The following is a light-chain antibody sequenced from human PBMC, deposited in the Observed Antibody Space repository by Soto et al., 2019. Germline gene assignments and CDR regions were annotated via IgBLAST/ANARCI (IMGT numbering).Light chain of an antibody. CDR3: QQYGSSLPRT. Sequence: EIVLTQSPGTLSLSPGERATLSCRVSQSVRNNYLAWYQQKPGQAPRLLIYDASSRATDIPDRFSGSGSGTDVTLTISILEPGDFAVYYCQQYGSSLPRTFGQGTKVET. CDR1: QSVRNNY. V-gene: IGKV3-20*01. CDR2: DAS. J-gene: IGKJ1*01.